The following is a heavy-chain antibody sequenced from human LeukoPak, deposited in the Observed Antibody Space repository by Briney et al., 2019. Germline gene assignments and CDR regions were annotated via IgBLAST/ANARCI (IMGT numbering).Heavy chain of an antibody. D-gene: IGHD5-18*01. J-gene: IGHJ4*02. CDR3: ARQRGYSYGENFDY. V-gene: IGHV1-69*13. Sequence: SVKVSCKASGSTFSSYAISWVRQAPGQGLEWMGGIIPIFGTANYAQKFQGRVTITADESTSTAYMELSSLRSEDTAVYYCARQRGYSYGENFDYWGQGTLVTVSS. CDR1: GSTFSSYA. CDR2: IIPIFGTA.